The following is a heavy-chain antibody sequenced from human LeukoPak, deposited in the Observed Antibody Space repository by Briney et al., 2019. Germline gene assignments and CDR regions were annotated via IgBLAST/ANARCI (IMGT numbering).Heavy chain of an antibody. J-gene: IGHJ4*02. CDR2: VYYGRSP. Sequence: ASETLSLTCTVPGDSISRSTYYWAWIRQPPGKGLEWIGSVYYGRSPYFNPSLESRATISVDTSKNHFSLKMSSVTAADTAVYYCARSSGTGTFSYWGQGTLVTVSS. CDR1: GDSISRSTYY. CDR3: ARSSGTGTFSY. D-gene: IGHD6-25*01. V-gene: IGHV4-39*02.